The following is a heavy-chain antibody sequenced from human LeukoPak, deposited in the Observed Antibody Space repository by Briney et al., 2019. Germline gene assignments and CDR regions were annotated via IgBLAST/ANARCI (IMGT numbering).Heavy chain of an antibody. V-gene: IGHV3-23*01. CDR3: AKGWMSGELFNY. CDR1: GFTYSDYA. CDR2: ISGSGGST. J-gene: IGHJ4*02. Sequence: GGSLRLSCAASGFTYSDYAMSWVRQAPGKGLEWVSSISGSGGSTYYADSVKGRFTISRENSKNTLYLQMNSLRAEDTAVYYCAKGWMSGELFNYCGQGTLVTASS. D-gene: IGHD3-10*02.